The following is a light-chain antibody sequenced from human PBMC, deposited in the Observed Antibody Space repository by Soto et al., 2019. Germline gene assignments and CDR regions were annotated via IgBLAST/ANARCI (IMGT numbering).Light chain of an antibody. Sequence: QSALTQPPSVSGSPGQSVTISCSGTNSDVGSHKSVSWYKQAPGTLPKLSFSEVSGRPSGVPDRLSASKSDNTASLTISGLQPDDEADYYCSSYVSSMTSHVFGTGTKLTVL. V-gene: IGLV2-18*02. CDR3: SSYVSSMTSHV. CDR2: EVS. CDR1: NSDVGSHKS. J-gene: IGLJ1*01.